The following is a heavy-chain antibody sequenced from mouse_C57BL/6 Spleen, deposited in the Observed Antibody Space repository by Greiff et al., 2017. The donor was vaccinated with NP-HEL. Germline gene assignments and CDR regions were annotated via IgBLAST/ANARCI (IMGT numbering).Heavy chain of an antibody. CDR2: INPNNGGT. V-gene: IGHV1-26*01. CDR1: GYTFTDYY. J-gene: IGHJ3*01. CDR3: AREDDPAWFAY. Sequence: VQLQQSGPELVKPGASVKISCKASGYTFTDYYMNWVKQSHGKSLEWIGDINPNNGGTSYNQKFKGKATLTVDKSSSTAYMELRSLTSEDSAVYYCAREDDPAWFAYWGQGTLVTVSA.